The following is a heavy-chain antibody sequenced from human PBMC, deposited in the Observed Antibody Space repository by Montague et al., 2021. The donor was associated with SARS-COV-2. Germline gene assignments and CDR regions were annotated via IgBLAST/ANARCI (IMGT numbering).Heavy chain of an antibody. CDR3: ATVRSIGWESDYYYYGMDV. Sequence: SETLSLTCTVSGGSISSSSYYWGWIRQPPGKGLEWIGSIYYSGSTYYNPSLKSRVTISVDTSKNQFSLKLSSVTAADTAVYYCATVRSIGWESDYYYYGMDVWGQGTTVTVSS. J-gene: IGHJ6*02. V-gene: IGHV4-39*01. D-gene: IGHD6-19*01. CDR2: IYYSGST. CDR1: GGSISSSSYY.